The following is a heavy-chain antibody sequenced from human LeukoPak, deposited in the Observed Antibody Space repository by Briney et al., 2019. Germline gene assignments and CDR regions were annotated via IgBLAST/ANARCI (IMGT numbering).Heavy chain of an antibody. Sequence: SETLSLTCTVSGGSISSYYWSWIRQPPGKGLEWIGYIYYSGSTNYNPSLKSRVTISVDTSKNQFSLKLSSVTAADTAVYYCARGDGSWSGSYSRYWYFDLWGRGTLVTVSS. CDR2: IYYSGST. J-gene: IGHJ2*01. V-gene: IGHV4-59*01. CDR3: ARGDGSWSGSYSRYWYFDL. D-gene: IGHD3-10*01. CDR1: GGSISSYY.